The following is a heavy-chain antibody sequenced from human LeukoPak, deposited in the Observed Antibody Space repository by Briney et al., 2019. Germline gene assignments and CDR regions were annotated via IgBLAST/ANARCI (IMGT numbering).Heavy chain of an antibody. V-gene: IGHV5-51*01. Sequence: GESLKISCKGSGYSFTSYWIGWVRQMPGKGLEWMGIIYPGDSDTRYSPSFQGQVTISADKSISTAYLQWSSLKASDTAMYYCARHAVAAAGLYYFDYWGQGTLVAVSS. CDR2: IYPGDSDT. J-gene: IGHJ4*02. CDR3: ARHAVAAAGLYYFDY. D-gene: IGHD6-13*01. CDR1: GYSFTSYW.